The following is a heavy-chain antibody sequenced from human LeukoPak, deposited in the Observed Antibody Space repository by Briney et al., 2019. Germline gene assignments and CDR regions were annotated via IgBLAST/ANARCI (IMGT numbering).Heavy chain of an antibody. J-gene: IGHJ4*02. CDR2: IYSGGST. D-gene: IGHD3-22*01. CDR3: AREAYDSSGYYIY. Sequence: GGSLRLSCAASGFTVSSNYMSWVRQAPGKGLEWVSVIYSGGSTYYADSVKGRLTISRHNSKNTLYLQMNSLRAEDTAVYYCAREAYDSSGYYIYWGLGTLVNVSS. V-gene: IGHV3-53*04. CDR1: GFTVSSNY.